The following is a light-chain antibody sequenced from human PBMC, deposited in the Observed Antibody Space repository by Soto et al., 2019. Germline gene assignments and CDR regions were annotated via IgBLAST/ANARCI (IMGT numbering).Light chain of an antibody. V-gene: IGKV3-11*01. CDR1: QSVSRH. J-gene: IGKJ5*01. CDR3: QQRSNWPPIT. Sequence: EIVLTQSPATLSLSQGERATLSCRASQSVSRHLAWYQQKPGQAPRLLIYDASIRAAAIPARFSGTGSGTDFTLTISSLEPDDFAVYYCQQRSNWPPITFGQGTRLEIK. CDR2: DAS.